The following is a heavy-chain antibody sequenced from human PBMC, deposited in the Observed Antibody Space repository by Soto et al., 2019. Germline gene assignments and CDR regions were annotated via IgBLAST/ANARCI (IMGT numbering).Heavy chain of an antibody. CDR3: TRGRVKIRGGYYPYYGMEV. Sequence: DVQLEESGGGLVKPGGSLRLSCVASEFTFSVYSMNWVRQAPGKGLEWVSSISSGSSYIYYADSVKGRFTISRDNDKSSLWLRMNSMRVADTSIYYCTRGRVKIRGGYYPYYGMEVCGQGTTVTVSS. CDR1: EFTFSVYS. D-gene: IGHD3-10*01. J-gene: IGHJ6*02. V-gene: IGHV3-21*02. CDR2: ISSGSSYI.